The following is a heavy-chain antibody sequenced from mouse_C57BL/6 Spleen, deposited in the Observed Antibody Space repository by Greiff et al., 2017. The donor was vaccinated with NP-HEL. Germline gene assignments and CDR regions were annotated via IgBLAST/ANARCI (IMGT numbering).Heavy chain of an antibody. D-gene: IGHD4-1*01. CDR2: IRNKANGYTT. CDR3: ARYGANWDGYFDY. Sequence: EVKLQESGGGLVQPGGSLSLSCAASGFTFTDYYMSWVRQPPGKALEWLGFIRNKANGYTTEYSASVKGRFTISRDNSQNILYLQRNALRAEDSATYYCARYGANWDGYFDYWGQGTTLTVSS. CDR1: GFTFTDYY. J-gene: IGHJ2*01. V-gene: IGHV7-3*01.